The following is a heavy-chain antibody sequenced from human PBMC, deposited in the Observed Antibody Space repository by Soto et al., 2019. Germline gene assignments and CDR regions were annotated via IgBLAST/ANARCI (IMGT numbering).Heavy chain of an antibody. J-gene: IGHJ6*03. CDR2: ISSSSSYI. CDR3: AKNSDSSSSHVYYMDV. Sequence: PGGSLRLSCAASGFTFSSYSTNWVRQAPGKGLEWVSSISSSSSYIYYADSVKGRFTISRDNAKNSLYLQMNSLRAEDTAVYYCAKNSDSSSSHVYYMDVWGKGTTVTVSS. CDR1: GFTFSSYS. D-gene: IGHD5-18*01. V-gene: IGHV3-21*01.